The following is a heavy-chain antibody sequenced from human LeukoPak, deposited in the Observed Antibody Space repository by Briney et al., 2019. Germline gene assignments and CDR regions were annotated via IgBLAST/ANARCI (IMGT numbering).Heavy chain of an antibody. CDR3: ARARSSGWLNWFDP. CDR2: INHSGST. D-gene: IGHD6-19*01. Sequence: SETLSLTCAVYGGSFSGYYWSWIRQPPGKGLEWIGEINHSGSTNYNPSLKSRVTISVDTSKNQFSLKLSSVTAADTAVYYCARARSSGWLNWFDPWGQGTLVTVSS. J-gene: IGHJ5*02. V-gene: IGHV4-34*01. CDR1: GGSFSGYY.